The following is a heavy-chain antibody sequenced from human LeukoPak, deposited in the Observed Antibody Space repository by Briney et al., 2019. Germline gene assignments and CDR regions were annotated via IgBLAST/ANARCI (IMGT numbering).Heavy chain of an antibody. Sequence: SETLSLTCTVSGGSISSYYWSWIRQPPGKGLEWIGYIYYCGSTNYNPSLKSRVTISVDTSKNQFSLKLSSVTAADTAVYYCARLGGYYDPPGYWGQGTLVTVSS. CDR3: ARLGGYYDPPGY. CDR1: GGSISSYY. D-gene: IGHD3-22*01. CDR2: IYYCGST. V-gene: IGHV4-59*08. J-gene: IGHJ4*02.